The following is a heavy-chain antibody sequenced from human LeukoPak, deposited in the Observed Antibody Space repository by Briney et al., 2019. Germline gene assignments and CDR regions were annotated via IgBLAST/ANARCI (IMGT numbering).Heavy chain of an antibody. V-gene: IGHV3-30-3*01. CDR3: ARVYSSSWYSGYLYMDL. CDR2: ISYDGSNK. Sequence: GGSLRLSCAASGFTFSSYAMHWVRQAPGKGLEWVAVISYDGSNKYYADSVKGRFTISRDNSKNTLYLQMNSLRAEDTAVYYCARVYSSSWYSGYLYMDLWGKGTTVTVSS. D-gene: IGHD6-13*01. CDR1: GFTFSSYA. J-gene: IGHJ6*03.